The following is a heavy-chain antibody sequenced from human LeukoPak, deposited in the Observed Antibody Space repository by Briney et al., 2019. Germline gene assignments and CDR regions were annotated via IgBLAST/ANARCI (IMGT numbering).Heavy chain of an antibody. CDR3: ARVGPLGYCSGGSCYGFDY. J-gene: IGHJ4*02. D-gene: IGHD2-15*01. CDR1: GGSTSSYY. Sequence: KPSETLSLTCTVSGGSTSSYYWSWIRQPPGKGLEWIAFIYYSGSTNYNPSLKSRVTISVDTSKNQFSLKLSSVTAADTAVYYCARVGPLGYCSGGSCYGFDYWGQGTLVTVSS. CDR2: IYYSGST. V-gene: IGHV4-59*01.